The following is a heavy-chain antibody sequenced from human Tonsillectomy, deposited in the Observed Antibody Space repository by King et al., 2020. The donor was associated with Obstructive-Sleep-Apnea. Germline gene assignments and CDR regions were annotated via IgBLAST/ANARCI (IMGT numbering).Heavy chain of an antibody. V-gene: IGHV3-13*01. D-gene: IGHD3-16*02. CDR1: GFTFSSYD. J-gene: IGHJ6*02. CDR3: ARFYPPDPGMDV. Sequence: QLVQSGGGLVQPGGSLRLSCAASGFTFSSYDMHWVRQATGKGLEWVSAIVPAVDTYFTGSVKGRFTISRENAKNSLYLQMNSLRAGDTAVYYCARFYPPDPGMDVWGQGTTVTVSS. CDR2: IVPAVDT.